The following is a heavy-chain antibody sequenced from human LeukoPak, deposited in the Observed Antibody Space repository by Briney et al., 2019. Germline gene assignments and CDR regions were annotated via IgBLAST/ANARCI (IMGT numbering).Heavy chain of an antibody. CDR1: GGTFSSYA. J-gene: IGHJ4*02. CDR3: ATSEALYGELDY. CDR2: IIPISGGT. Sequence: GASEKVSCKASGGTFSSYAISWVRQAPGQGLEWMGGIIPISGGTNYAQKFQGRVTMTRDTSISTAYMELSRLRSDDTAVYYCATSEALYGELDYWGQGTLVTVSS. D-gene: IGHD4-17*01. V-gene: IGHV1-2*02.